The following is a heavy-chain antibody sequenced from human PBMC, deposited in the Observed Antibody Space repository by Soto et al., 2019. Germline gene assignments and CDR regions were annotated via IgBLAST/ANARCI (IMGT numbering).Heavy chain of an antibody. D-gene: IGHD2-2*01. CDR2: ISLYSDGT. J-gene: IGHJ5*02. CDR3: ERVVPGPEDWFGT. CDR1: GYTFSNYG. Sequence: ASVKVSCKTSGYTFSNYGITWVRQAPGQPLEWLGWISLYSDGTNYAQKFQGRVSMTTDTSTTTAYMELRSLRSDDTAVYYCERVVPGPEDWFGTWGQGTLVTASS. V-gene: IGHV1-18*01.